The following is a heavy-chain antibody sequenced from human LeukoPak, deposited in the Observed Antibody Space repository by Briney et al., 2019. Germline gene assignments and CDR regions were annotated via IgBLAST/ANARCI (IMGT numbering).Heavy chain of an antibody. Sequence: SETLSLTCTVSGGSIRSYYWSWVRQPAGKGLEWIGRIHTSGSANYNPSPKSRVTMSVDTSKNQFSLKLSSVTATDTALYYCVRSIGLGSGWFDPWGQGTLVTVSS. V-gene: IGHV4-4*07. CDR3: VRSIGLGSGWFDP. D-gene: IGHD3-10*01. CDR1: GGSIRSYY. CDR2: IHTSGSA. J-gene: IGHJ5*02.